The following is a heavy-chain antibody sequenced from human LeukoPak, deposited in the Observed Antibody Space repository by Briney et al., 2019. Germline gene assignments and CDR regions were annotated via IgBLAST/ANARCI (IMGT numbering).Heavy chain of an antibody. CDR3: ARDLAVFGFFDY. CDR1: GGSFSGYY. J-gene: IGHJ4*02. D-gene: IGHD6-19*01. Sequence: PSETLSLTCAVYGGSFSGYYWSWIRQPAGKGLEWIGRIYTSGSTIYNPSLKSRVTMPVDMSKNQFSLKLSSVTAADTAVYYCARDLAVFGFFDYWGQGTLVTVSS. V-gene: IGHV4-4*07. CDR2: IYTSGST.